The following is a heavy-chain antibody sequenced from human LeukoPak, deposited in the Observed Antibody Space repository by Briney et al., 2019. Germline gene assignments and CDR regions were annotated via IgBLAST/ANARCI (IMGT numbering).Heavy chain of an antibody. V-gene: IGHV3-23*01. J-gene: IGHJ1*01. CDR2: MNSGGGDI. CDR1: GFTFATYA. CDR3: ARDPNGNYVGAFDFQP. Sequence: GGSLRLSCAASGFTFATYAMTWVRQAPGKGLEWVSSMNSGGGDIYYADSVKGRFTISRDNYKNTLYMQINSLRAEHTAVYYCARDPNGNYVGAFDFQPWGQGTLVTVPS. D-gene: IGHD4-17*01.